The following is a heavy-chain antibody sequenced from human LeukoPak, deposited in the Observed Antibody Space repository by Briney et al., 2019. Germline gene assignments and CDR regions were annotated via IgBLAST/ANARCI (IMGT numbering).Heavy chain of an antibody. CDR3: AKGTYSSSWSDFDY. Sequence: GGPLRLSCAASGFTFSSYAMSWVRQAPGKGLEWVSAISGSGGSTYYADSVKGRFTISRDNSKNTLYLQMNSLRAEDTAVYYCAKGTYSSSWSDFDYWGQGTLVTVSS. V-gene: IGHV3-23*01. CDR1: GFTFSSYA. CDR2: ISGSGGST. J-gene: IGHJ4*02. D-gene: IGHD6-13*01.